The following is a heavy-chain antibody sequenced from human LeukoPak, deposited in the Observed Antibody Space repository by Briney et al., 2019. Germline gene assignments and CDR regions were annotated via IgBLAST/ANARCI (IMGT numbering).Heavy chain of an antibody. J-gene: IGHJ5*02. V-gene: IGHV4-4*07. D-gene: IGHD6-13*01. Sequence: PSETLSLTCTVSGGSISSYYWSWIRQPAGKGLEWIGRIYTSGSTNYNPSLKSRVTISVDTSKNQFSLKLSSVTAADTAVYYCASQVIAAAGNDWFDPWGQGTLVTVSS. CDR2: IYTSGST. CDR3: ASQVIAAAGNDWFDP. CDR1: GGSISSYY.